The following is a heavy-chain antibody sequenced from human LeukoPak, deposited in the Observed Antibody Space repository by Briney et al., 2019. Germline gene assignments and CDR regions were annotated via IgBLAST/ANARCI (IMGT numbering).Heavy chain of an antibody. CDR3: ARFAGAEDV. Sequence: SETLSLTCTVSGGSISSHYWRWMRQPPGKGREGIGYIYYGGRTNYNPSLERRVTISVDTSKNQFSLKLSSVTAADTAVYYCARFAGAEDVWGKGTTVTVSS. CDR1: GGSISSHY. V-gene: IGHV4-59*11. J-gene: IGHJ6*04. D-gene: IGHD3-10*01. CDR2: IYYGGRT.